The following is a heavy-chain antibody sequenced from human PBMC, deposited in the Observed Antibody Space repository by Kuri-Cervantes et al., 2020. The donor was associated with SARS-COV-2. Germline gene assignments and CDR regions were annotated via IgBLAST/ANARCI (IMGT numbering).Heavy chain of an antibody. V-gene: IGHV3-53*01. J-gene: IGHJ5*02. CDR1: GFTVSSNY. Sequence: GGSLRLSCAASGFTVSSNYMTWVRQAPGKGLEWVSVIYSGGSTYYADSVEGRFTISRDNSKNTLYLQMNNLRAEDTAVYYCATKDGVASTPWGPGTLVTVSS. D-gene: IGHD2-15*01. CDR3: ATKDGVASTP. CDR2: IYSGGST.